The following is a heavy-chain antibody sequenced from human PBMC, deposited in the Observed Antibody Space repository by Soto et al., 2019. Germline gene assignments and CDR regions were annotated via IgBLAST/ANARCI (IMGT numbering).Heavy chain of an antibody. D-gene: IGHD1-26*01. V-gene: IGHV3-48*02. J-gene: IGHJ4*02. CDR1: GFTFSAYN. CDR2: ISGSDNTV. CDR3: ICGSYSLTNY. Sequence: GGSLRLSCAASGFTFSAYNMNWVRQAPGKGLEWVAYISGSDNTVYYADSVKGRFTVSRDNAKYSLYLQMNSLRDEDTAVYYCICGSYSLTNYWGQGALVTVSS.